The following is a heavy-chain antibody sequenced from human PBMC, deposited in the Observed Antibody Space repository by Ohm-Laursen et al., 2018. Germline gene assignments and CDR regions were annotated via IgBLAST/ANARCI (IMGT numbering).Heavy chain of an antibody. J-gene: IGHJ1*01. CDR3: ATSVKIAATGTIYFGH. CDR2: INPNSGGT. Sequence: GASVKVSCKASGYTFTGYYMFWVRQAPGQGLEWMGWINPNSGGTKYAQKFQGRVTMTRDTSISTAYMELSRLTSDDTAVYYCATSVKIAATGTIYFGHWGQGDLVTVSS. V-gene: IGHV1-2*02. CDR1: GYTFTGYY. D-gene: IGHD1-1*01.